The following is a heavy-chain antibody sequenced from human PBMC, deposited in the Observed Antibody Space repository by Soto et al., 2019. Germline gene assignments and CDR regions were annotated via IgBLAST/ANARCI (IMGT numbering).Heavy chain of an antibody. CDR2: VYYNEDT. CDR3: ARRERYYGSPGWFDP. D-gene: IGHD3-10*01. V-gene: IGHV4-39*01. CDR1: GASINNFAYY. J-gene: IGHJ5*01. Sequence: SETLSLTCSVSGASINNFAYYWGWIRQPPGKGLEWIGTVYYNEDTYYNPSLKSRVAISVDTAKNQFSLNLRSVTAADTAIYFCARRERYYGSPGWFDPWGQGTLVTVSS.